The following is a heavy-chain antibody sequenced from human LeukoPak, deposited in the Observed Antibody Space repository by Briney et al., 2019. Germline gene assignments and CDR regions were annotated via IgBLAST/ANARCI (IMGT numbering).Heavy chain of an antibody. CDR1: GVTFSSYGFTFSSYG. CDR3: ARFEEGGEVLDY. D-gene: IGHD3-16*01. CDR2: ISSSGSTI. J-gene: IGHJ4*02. V-gene: IGHV3-48*03. Sequence: TGGSLRLSCAASGVTFSSYGFTFSSYGMNWVRQAPGKGLEWVSYISSSGSTIYYADSVKGRFTISRDNAKNSLYLQMNSLRAEDTAVYYRARFEEGGEVLDYWGQGTLVTVSS.